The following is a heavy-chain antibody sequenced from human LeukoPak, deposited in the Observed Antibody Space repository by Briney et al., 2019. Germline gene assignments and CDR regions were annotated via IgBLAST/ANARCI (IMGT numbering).Heavy chain of an antibody. CDR2: MNPNSGNT. CDR1: GYTFTSYD. D-gene: IGHD3-22*01. Sequence: APVKVSCKASGYTFTSYDINWVRQATGQGLEWMGWMNPNSGNTGYAQKFQGRVTMTRNTSISTAYMELSSLRSEDTAVYYCAGGPTYYYDSSGYYEGWGQGTLVTVSS. J-gene: IGHJ4*02. CDR3: AGGPTYYYDSSGYYEG. V-gene: IGHV1-8*01.